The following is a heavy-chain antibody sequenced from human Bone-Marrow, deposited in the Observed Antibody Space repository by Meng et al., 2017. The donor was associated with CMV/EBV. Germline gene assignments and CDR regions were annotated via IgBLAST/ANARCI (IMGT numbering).Heavy chain of an antibody. CDR2: IYSGGST. CDR1: GFTVSSNY. Sequence: GESLKISCAASGFTVSSNYMSWVRQAPGKGLEWVSVIYSGGSTYYADSVKGRFTISRDNSKNTLYLQMNSLRAEDTAVYYCARLSLYDSVGYYYYGMDVWGQGNTVNV. CDR3: ARLSLYDSVGYYYYGMDV. D-gene: IGHD3-3*01. V-gene: IGHV3-53*01. J-gene: IGHJ6*02.